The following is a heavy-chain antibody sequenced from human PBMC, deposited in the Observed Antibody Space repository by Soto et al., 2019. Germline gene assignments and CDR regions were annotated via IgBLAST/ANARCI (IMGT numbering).Heavy chain of an antibody. V-gene: IGHV4-59*08. J-gene: IGHJ4*02. CDR3: AKNWNWGSLVH. D-gene: IGHD7-27*01. CDR1: GDSISTYY. Sequence: PSETLSLTCTVSGDSISTYYWSWIRQSPGKGLEWIGFIYYGGSTNYNPSLKSRVTISVDTPKSQFSLKLSSVTAADTAVYYCAKNWNWGSLVHWGQGTLVTVSS. CDR2: IYYGGST.